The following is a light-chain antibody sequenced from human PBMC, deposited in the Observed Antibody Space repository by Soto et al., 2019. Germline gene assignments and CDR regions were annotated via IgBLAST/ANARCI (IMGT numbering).Light chain of an antibody. CDR2: DAS. V-gene: IGKV3-11*01. CDR3: QQRSNWPSN. CDR1: QSVSSY. J-gene: IGKJ4*01. Sequence: EIVLTQSPATLSLSPGERATLSCRASQSVSSYLAWYQQKPGQSPRLLIYDASSRATGIPARFSGSGSGTDFTLTITSLEPEDFAVYYCQQRSNWPSNIGGWTKVEI.